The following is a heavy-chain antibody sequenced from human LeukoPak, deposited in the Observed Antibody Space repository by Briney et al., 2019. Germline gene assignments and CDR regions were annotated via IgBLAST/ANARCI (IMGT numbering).Heavy chain of an antibody. J-gene: IGHJ6*03. V-gene: IGHV4-34*01. D-gene: IGHD3-9*01. Sequence: KPSETLSLTCAVYGGSFSGYYWSWIRQPPGKGLEWIGEINHSGSTNYNPSLKSRVTISVDTSKNQFSLKLSSVTAADTAVYYCARGRVRHYDILTGYRYYYYYMDVWGKGTTVTVSS. CDR2: INHSGST. CDR3: ARGRVRHYDILTGYRYYYYYMDV. CDR1: GGSFSGYY.